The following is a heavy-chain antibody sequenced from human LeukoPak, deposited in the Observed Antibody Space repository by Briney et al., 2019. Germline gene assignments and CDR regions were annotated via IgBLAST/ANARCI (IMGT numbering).Heavy chain of an antibody. D-gene: IGHD5-18*01. CDR1: GYTFTSYG. V-gene: IGHV1-18*01. Sequence: ASVKVSCKASGYTFTSYGIGWVRQAPGQGLEWMGWISAYNGNTNYAQKLQGRVTMTTDTSTSTAYMELRSLRSDDTAVYYCARESHLDTAMYYWGQGTLVTVSS. CDR3: ARESHLDTAMYY. J-gene: IGHJ4*02. CDR2: ISAYNGNT.